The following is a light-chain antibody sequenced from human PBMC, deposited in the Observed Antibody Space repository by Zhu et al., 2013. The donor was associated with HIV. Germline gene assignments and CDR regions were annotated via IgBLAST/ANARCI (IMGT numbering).Light chain of an antibody. CDR3: QQYGAYPYT. J-gene: IGKJ2*01. V-gene: IGKV1-39*01. CDR1: QTVTTF. Sequence: DIQMTQSPSSLFASVGDRVTLTCRASQTVTTFLNWYQQRLGTAPALLIHRASTLQTGVPSRFSGSGSDTHFTLTINSLQPDDFGTYYCQQYGAYPYTFGQGTKVDIK. CDR2: RAS.